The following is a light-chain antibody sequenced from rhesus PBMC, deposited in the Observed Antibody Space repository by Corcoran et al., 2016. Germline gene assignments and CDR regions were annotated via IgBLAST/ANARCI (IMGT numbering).Light chain of an antibody. CDR3: QQYSSRPYS. J-gene: IGKJ2*01. V-gene: IGKV1-22*01. Sequence: DIQMTQSPSSLSASVGDTVTITCRASQGISSWLAWYQQKQGKAPKLLIYKTSILQSGVPSRFSGSGSGTDFTLTISSLQSEDFATYYCQQYSSRPYSFGQGTKVEIK. CDR2: KTS. CDR1: QGISSW.